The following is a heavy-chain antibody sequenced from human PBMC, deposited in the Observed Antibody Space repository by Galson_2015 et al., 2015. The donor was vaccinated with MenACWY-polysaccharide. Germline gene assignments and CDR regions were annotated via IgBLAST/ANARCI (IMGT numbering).Heavy chain of an antibody. V-gene: IGHV1-18*01. Sequence: SVKVSCKASGYTFSDYGISWVRQAPGQGLEWMGWISGYNANTKYAQKFQGRLTMTTDTSTSTAYMELRSLRSDDTAVYYCARDGSAVSDYWGQGTLVTVSS. CDR3: ARDGSAVSDY. D-gene: IGHD3-10*01. J-gene: IGHJ4*02. CDR2: ISGYNANT. CDR1: GYTFSDYG.